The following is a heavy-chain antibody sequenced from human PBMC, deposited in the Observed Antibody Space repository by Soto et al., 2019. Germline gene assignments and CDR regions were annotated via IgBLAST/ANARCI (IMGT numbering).Heavy chain of an antibody. CDR1: GFTFSSYA. V-gene: IGHV3-64D*08. D-gene: IGHD5-18*01. J-gene: IGHJ4*02. CDR2: ISSNGGST. Sequence: EVQLVESGGGLVQPGGSLRLSCSASGFTFSSYAMHWVRQAPGKGLEYVSAISSNGGSTYYADSVKSGFTISRDNSKNNLYIQMRSLRAEDTAVYYCVKSRGYSYGQYYFDYWGQGTLVTVSS. CDR3: VKSRGYSYGQYYFDY.